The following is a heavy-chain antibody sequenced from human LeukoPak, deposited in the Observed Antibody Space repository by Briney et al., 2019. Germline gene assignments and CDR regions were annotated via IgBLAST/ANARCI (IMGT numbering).Heavy chain of an antibody. Sequence: GGSLRLSCAASGLTLPSNSMSWVRQAPGKGLEWVSSISSNSDYVYYAGSVKGRFTISRDNARNSLYLQMNSLRAEDTAVYYCARLSSLYSAMFNLWGQGTLVTVSS. D-gene: IGHD5-18*01. CDR3: ARLSSLYSAMFNL. V-gene: IGHV3-21*01. CDR1: GLTLPSNS. J-gene: IGHJ5*02. CDR2: ISSNSDYV.